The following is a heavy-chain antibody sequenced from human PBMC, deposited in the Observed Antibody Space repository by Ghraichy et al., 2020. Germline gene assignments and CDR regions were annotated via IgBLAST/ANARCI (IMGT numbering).Heavy chain of an antibody. CDR3: ARATRPGYSYGLYFDY. V-gene: IGHV1-18*01. CDR2: ISAYNGNT. D-gene: IGHD5-18*01. Sequence: ASVKVSCKASGYTFTSYGISWVRQAPGQGLEWMGWISAYNGNTNYAQKLQGRVTMTTDTSTSTAYMELRSLRSDDTAVYYCARATRPGYSYGLYFDYWGQGTLVTVSS. J-gene: IGHJ4*02. CDR1: GYTFTSYG.